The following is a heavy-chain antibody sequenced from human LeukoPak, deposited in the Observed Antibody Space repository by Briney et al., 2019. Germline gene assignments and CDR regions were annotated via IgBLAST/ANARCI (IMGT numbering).Heavy chain of an antibody. Sequence: HTGGSLRLSCAASGFTFSSYEMNWVRQAPGKGLEWVSYISSSGSTIYYADSVKARFTISRDNAKNSLYLQMNSLRAEDTAVYHCARDLYYYDSSGYPPVPNHDAFDIWGQGTMVTVSS. CDR1: GFTFSSYE. J-gene: IGHJ3*02. D-gene: IGHD3-22*01. CDR3: ARDLYYYDSSGYPPVPNHDAFDI. CDR2: ISSSGSTI. V-gene: IGHV3-48*03.